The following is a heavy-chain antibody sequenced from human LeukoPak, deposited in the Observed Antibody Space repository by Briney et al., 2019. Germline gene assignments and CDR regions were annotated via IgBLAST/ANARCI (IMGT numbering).Heavy chain of an antibody. CDR3: AELTSMVEQH. CDR1: GFIFSNYA. V-gene: IGHV3-74*01. D-gene: IGHD3-10*01. CDR2: INSDGSST. Sequence: GGSLRLSCAVSGFIFSNYAMNWVRQAPGKGLVWVSRINSDGSSTSYADSVKGRFTISRDNTKNTLYLQMNSLRAEDTAVYYCAELTSMVEQHWGQGTLVTVSS. J-gene: IGHJ4*02.